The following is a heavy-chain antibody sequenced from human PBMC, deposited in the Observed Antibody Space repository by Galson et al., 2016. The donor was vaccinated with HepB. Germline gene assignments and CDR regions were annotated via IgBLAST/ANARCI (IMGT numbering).Heavy chain of an antibody. CDR2: ISAGGGTT. D-gene: IGHD1-26*01. CDR1: GFSFSTYA. V-gene: IGHV3-23*01. Sequence: SLRLSCATSGFSFSTYAMTWVRQAPGKGLEWVSSISAGGGTTYHADSVEGRFTMSRDNSKNTVYLQMDSLRGDDTAVYYCAKGRMGATRASGKDVWGQGTTVTVSS. J-gene: IGHJ6*02. CDR3: AKGRMGATRASGKDV.